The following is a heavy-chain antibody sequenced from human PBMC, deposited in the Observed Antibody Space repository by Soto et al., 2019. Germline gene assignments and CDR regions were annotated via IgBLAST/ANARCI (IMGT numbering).Heavy chain of an antibody. CDR1: GYSISSGYY. CDR2: IYHSGST. J-gene: IGHJ5*02. V-gene: IGHV4-38-2*02. CDR3: ATSLWFGEGNWFDP. Sequence: SETLSLTCTVSGYSISSGYYWGWIRQPPGKGLEWIGSIYHSGSTYYNPSLKSRVTISVDTSKNQFSLTRSSVTAADTAVYYCATSLWFGEGNWFDPWGQGTLVTVSS. D-gene: IGHD3-10*01.